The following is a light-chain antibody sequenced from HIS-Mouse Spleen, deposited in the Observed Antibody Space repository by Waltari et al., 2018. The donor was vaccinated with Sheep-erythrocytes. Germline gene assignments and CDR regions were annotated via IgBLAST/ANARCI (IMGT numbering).Light chain of an antibody. J-gene: IGLJ2*01. CDR3: SSYTSSSTLVV. CDR2: EVS. Sequence: QSALTQPASVSGSPGQSITISCTGTSSDVGGYNYVSWYQQHPGKAPKLMIYEVSTRPSGGSNRFSGSKSGNTASLTISGLQAEDEADYYCSSYTSSSTLVVFGGGTKLTVL. CDR1: SSDVGGYNY. V-gene: IGLV2-14*01.